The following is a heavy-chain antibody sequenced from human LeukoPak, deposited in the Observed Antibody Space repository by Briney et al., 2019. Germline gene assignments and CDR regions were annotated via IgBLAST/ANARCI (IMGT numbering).Heavy chain of an antibody. CDR2: IYSGGST. Sequence: GGSLRLSCAASGFTVSINYMSWVRQAPGKGLECVSVIYSGGSTYYADSVKGRFTISRDNSKNTLYLQMNSLRAEDTAVYYCARGAMVRGVMPYWGQGTLVTVSS. V-gene: IGHV3-66*01. CDR3: ARGAMVRGVMPY. J-gene: IGHJ4*02. D-gene: IGHD3-10*01. CDR1: GFTVSINY.